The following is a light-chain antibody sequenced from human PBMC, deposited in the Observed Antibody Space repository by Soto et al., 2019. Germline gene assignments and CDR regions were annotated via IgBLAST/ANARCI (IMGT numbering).Light chain of an antibody. V-gene: IGLV1-40*01. J-gene: IGLJ2*01. CDR1: SSNIGAGYD. CDR3: QSYDSSLSGSVV. Sequence: QPVLTQPPSVSGAPGQRVTISCTGSSSNIGAGYDIHWYQQLPGTAPKLLIYGNINRPSGVPDRFSGSKSGTSASLAITGFRAEDEADYYCQSYDSSLSGSVVFGGGTKLTVL. CDR2: GNI.